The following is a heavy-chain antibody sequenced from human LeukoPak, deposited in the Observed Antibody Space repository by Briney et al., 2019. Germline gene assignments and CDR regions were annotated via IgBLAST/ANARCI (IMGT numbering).Heavy chain of an antibody. CDR3: ASSSSTVVTPGRFDY. J-gene: IGHJ4*02. D-gene: IGHD4-23*01. Sequence: VASVTVSFTASGGTFSSYAISWVRQAPGQGLEWMGGIIPIFGTANYAQKFQGRVTITADESTSTAYMELSSLRSEDTAVYYCASSSSTVVTPGRFDYWGQGTLVTVSS. V-gene: IGHV1-69*13. CDR1: GGTFSSYA. CDR2: IIPIFGTA.